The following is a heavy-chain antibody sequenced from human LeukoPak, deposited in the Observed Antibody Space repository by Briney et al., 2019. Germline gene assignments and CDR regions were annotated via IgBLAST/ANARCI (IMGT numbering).Heavy chain of an antibody. V-gene: IGHV3-23*01. CDR1: RFTFSSYA. Sequence: PGGSLRLSCAASRFTFSSYAMSWVRQAPGKGLEWVSAISGSGGSTYYADSVKGRFTISRDNSKNTLYLQMNSLRAEDTAVYYCAKEVYGSGSYLGYGAFDIWGQGTMVTVSS. CDR3: AKEVYGSGSYLGYGAFDI. CDR2: ISGSGGST. J-gene: IGHJ3*02. D-gene: IGHD3-10*01.